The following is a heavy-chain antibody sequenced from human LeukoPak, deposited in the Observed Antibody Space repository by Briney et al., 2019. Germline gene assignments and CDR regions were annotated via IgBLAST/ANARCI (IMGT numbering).Heavy chain of an antibody. Sequence: ASVKVSCKASGGTFSSYAISWVRQAPGQGLEWMGWINPNSGGTNYAQKFQGRVTMTRDTSISTAYMELSRLRSDDTAVYYCASPHEYSSSTQFDYWGQGTLVTVSS. CDR3: ASPHEYSSSTQFDY. CDR2: INPNSGGT. CDR1: GGTFSSYA. D-gene: IGHD6-6*01. J-gene: IGHJ4*02. V-gene: IGHV1-2*02.